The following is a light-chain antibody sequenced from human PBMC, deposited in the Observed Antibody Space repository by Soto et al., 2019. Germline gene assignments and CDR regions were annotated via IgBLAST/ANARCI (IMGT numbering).Light chain of an antibody. V-gene: IGLV2-14*01. CDR3: GSYTSSRSLYV. CDR1: SRDVGGYHY. CDR2: DVS. Sequence: QSALTQPASVSGSPGKSIPIFCTGTSRDVGGYHYVSWYQQHPGKAPKLTIYDVSNRPSGVSNRFSGSKSGNTASLTISGLQAEDEADYYCGSYTSSRSLYVFGTGTKVTVL. J-gene: IGLJ1*01.